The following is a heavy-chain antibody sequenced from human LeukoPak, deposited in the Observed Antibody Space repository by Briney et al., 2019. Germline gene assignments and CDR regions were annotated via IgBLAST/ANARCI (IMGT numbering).Heavy chain of an antibody. D-gene: IGHD2-2*02. Sequence: GASVKVSCKTSGYTFTGYYLHWVRQAPGQRPEWMGRIDPDSGGTHYGQKFQGRVTMTRDTSITTVYMELSGLTSDDTAVYYCARVPGPYTTSRFDFWGQGTLVTVSS. CDR3: ARVPGPYTTSRFDF. CDR2: IDPDSGGT. V-gene: IGHV1-2*02. CDR1: GYTFTGYY. J-gene: IGHJ4*02.